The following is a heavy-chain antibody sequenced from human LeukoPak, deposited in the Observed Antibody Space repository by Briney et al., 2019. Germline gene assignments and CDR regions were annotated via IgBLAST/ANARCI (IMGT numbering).Heavy chain of an antibody. Sequence: SETLSLTCTVSGGSISSHFWSWIRQPPGKGLEWIGYIYYSGSTNYNPSLKIRVTISANTSKNQFSLRLSSVTAADTAVYYCARGAVVENYYYYYMDVWGKGTTVAVSS. CDR3: ARGAVVENYYYYYMDV. CDR1: GGSISSHF. D-gene: IGHD2-2*01. J-gene: IGHJ6*03. V-gene: IGHV4-59*11. CDR2: IYYSGST.